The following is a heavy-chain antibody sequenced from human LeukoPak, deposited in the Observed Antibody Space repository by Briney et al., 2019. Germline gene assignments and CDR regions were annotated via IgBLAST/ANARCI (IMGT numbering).Heavy chain of an antibody. CDR3: ARGPYTYTSSATLGSYNWFDP. Sequence: GESLKISCKGSGYSFPNYWIGWVRQMPGKGLEWMGIIYPGDSHTRYSPSSQDQVTISVDKSISTAYLQWSSLKASDTAMYYCARGPYTYTSSATLGSYNWFDPWGQGSLVAVSS. V-gene: IGHV5-51*01. CDR1: GYSFPNYW. D-gene: IGHD2-2*02. J-gene: IGHJ5*02. CDR2: IYPGDSHT.